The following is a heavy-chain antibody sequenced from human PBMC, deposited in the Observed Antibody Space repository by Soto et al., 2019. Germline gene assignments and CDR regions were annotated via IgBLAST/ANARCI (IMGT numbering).Heavy chain of an antibody. D-gene: IGHD3-22*01. CDR2: ISAYNGHT. Sequence: ASVKVSCKASGYTFTSYGISWVRQAPGQGLEWMGWISAYNGHTNYAQKLQGRVTMTTDTSTSTAYMELRSLRSDDTAVYYCARAYRYYYDSSGYPPPDYWGQGTLVTVSS. CDR3: ARAYRYYYDSSGYPPPDY. J-gene: IGHJ4*02. V-gene: IGHV1-18*01. CDR1: GYTFTSYG.